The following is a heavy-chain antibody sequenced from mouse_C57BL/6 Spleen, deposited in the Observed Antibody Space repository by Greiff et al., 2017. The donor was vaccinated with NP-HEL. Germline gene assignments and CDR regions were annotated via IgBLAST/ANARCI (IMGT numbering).Heavy chain of an antibody. Sequence: QVQLQQPGAELVRPGSSVKLSCKASGYTFTSYWMHWVKQRPIQGLEWIGNIDPSDRETHYNQKLKDKSTLTVDKSSSTAYMQLSSLTSEDSAVYDCARWNYDGSSYGYFDVWGTGTTVTVSS. CDR2: IDPSDRET. V-gene: IGHV1-52*01. J-gene: IGHJ1*03. D-gene: IGHD1-1*01. CDR1: GYTFTSYW. CDR3: ARWNYDGSSYGYFDV.